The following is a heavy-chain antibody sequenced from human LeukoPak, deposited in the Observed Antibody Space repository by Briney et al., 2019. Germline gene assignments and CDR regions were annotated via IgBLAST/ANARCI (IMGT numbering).Heavy chain of an antibody. CDR3: TREPPAVLLGTYG. V-gene: IGHV3-66*01. CDR1: GFSVTSNY. D-gene: IGHD2/OR15-2a*01. Sequence: PGGSLRLSCTASGFSVTSNYMNWVRQAPGKGLEWVSLIYSDGSTYHADSVKGRFTISRDKSNNMVYLQMNNLRGEDTAMYYCTREPPAVLLGTYGWGQGALVSVSS. CDR2: IYSDGST. J-gene: IGHJ4*02.